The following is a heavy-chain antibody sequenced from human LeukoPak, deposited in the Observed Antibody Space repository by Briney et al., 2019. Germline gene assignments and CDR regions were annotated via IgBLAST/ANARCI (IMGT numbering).Heavy chain of an antibody. Sequence: ASVKVSCKASGYTFTGYYMHWVRQAPGQGLEWMGWINPNSGGTNYAQKFQGRVTMTRDTSISTAYMELSRLRSDDTAVYYCARDHQGSGYYYISPTYFDYWGQGTLVTVSS. CDR3: ARDHQGSGYYYISPTYFDY. CDR2: INPNSGGT. V-gene: IGHV1-2*02. D-gene: IGHD3-22*01. CDR1: GYTFTGYY. J-gene: IGHJ4*02.